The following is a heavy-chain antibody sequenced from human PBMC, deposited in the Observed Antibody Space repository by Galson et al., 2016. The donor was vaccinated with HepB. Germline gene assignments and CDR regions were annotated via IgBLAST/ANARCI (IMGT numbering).Heavy chain of an antibody. V-gene: IGHV3-30*18. J-gene: IGHJ6*04. CDR2: ILYDGSDK. Sequence: SLRLSCAASGFTFSSYGMHWVRQAPGKGLEWVAVILYDGSDKNYAESVKGRFTISRDNSKNTLYLQMNSLRVEDTAVYYCAKLHTDTIVGDVGGKGTTVTVSS. CDR1: GFTFSSYG. CDR3: AKLHTDTIVGDV. D-gene: IGHD3-22*01.